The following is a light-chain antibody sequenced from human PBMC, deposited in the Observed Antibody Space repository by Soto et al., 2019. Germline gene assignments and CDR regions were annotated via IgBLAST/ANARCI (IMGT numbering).Light chain of an antibody. CDR2: LESSGSY. CDR1: SGHRTNI. Sequence: QLVLTQSSSASASLGSSVKLTCTLSSGHRTNIIAWHQQQPGNAPRYLMKLESSGSYNKGSGVPDRFSGSSSGADRYLTISNLQSEDEAEYYCETWDTNTRVYGTGTKVTVL. V-gene: IGLV4-60*03. CDR3: ETWDTNTRV. J-gene: IGLJ1*01.